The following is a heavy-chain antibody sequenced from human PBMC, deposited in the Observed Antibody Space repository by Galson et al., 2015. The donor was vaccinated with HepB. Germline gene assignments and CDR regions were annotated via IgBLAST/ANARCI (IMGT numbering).Heavy chain of an antibody. CDR1: GFTFSSYG. CDR2: IRYDGSNK. Sequence: SLRLSCAASGFTFSSYGTHWVRQAPGKGLEWVAFIRYDGSNKYYADSVKGRFTISRDNSKNTLYLQMNSLRAEDTAVYYCAKCRYYYDSSGYPYYFDYWGQGTLVTVSS. CDR3: AKCRYYYDSSGYPYYFDY. D-gene: IGHD3-22*01. V-gene: IGHV3-30*02. J-gene: IGHJ4*02.